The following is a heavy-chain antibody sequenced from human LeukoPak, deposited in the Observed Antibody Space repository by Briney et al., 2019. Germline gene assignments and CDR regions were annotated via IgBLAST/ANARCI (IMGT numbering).Heavy chain of an antibody. V-gene: IGHV4-59*01. D-gene: IGHD3-10*01. J-gene: IGHJ6*02. CDR1: GGSISSYY. CDR2: IYYSGST. Sequence: TPSQTLSLTCTVSGGSISSYYWSWIRQPPGKGLEWIGYIYYSGSTNYNPSLKSRVAISVDTSKNQFSLKLSSVTAADTAVYYCARSPEPGLWFGELSRHYGMDVWGQGTTVTVSS. CDR3: ARSPEPGLWFGELSRHYGMDV.